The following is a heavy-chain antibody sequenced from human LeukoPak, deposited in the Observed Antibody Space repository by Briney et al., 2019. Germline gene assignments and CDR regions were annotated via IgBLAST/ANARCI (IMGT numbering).Heavy chain of an antibody. J-gene: IGHJ4*02. D-gene: IGHD2-2*01. V-gene: IGHV3-21*01. CDR1: GFTFSSYS. Sequence: PGRSLRLSCVASGFTFSSYSMNWVRQAPGKGLEWVSSISSSSSYIYYADSVKGRFTISRDNAKDSLYLQMNSLRAEDTAVYYCARGDRDLYCSSTSCYPVLGGQGTLVTVSS. CDR3: ARGDRDLYCSSTSCYPVL. CDR2: ISSSSSYI.